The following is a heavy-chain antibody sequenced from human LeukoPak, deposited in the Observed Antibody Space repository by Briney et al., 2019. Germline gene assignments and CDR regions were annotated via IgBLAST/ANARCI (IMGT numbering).Heavy chain of an antibody. J-gene: IGHJ4*02. Sequence: KSSETLSLTCTVSGGSISGSCCYWGWIRRTPGKDLEWIGSTSYSGSTHYNPSFKSRVTVSVDTSKNQFFLNLSSVTAADTAVYYRSRTTGDSAIIAAHWGQGTLVTVSS. CDR2: TSYSGST. D-gene: IGHD3-16*01. V-gene: IGHV4-39*01. CDR1: GGSISGSCCY. CDR3: SRTTGDSAIIAAH.